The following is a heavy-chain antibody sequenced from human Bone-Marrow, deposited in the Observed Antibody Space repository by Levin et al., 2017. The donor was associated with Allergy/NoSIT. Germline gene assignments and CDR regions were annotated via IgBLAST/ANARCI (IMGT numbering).Heavy chain of an antibody. CDR2: IYPGDSDA. J-gene: IGHJ2*01. D-gene: IGHD2-15*01. CDR3: ARRGGSADFDV. CDR1: GYSFTSYW. V-gene: IGHV5-51*01. Sequence: PGGSLRLSCKASGYSFTSYWIGWVRQMPGKGLEWMGVIYPGDSDARYSPSFQGQVTMSVDKSMNTAYLQWSSLKASDTAIYYCARRGGSADFDVWGRGTLVTVSS.